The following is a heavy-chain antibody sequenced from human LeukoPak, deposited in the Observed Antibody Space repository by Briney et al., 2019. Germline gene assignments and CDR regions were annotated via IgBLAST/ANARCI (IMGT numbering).Heavy chain of an antibody. D-gene: IGHD4-23*01. V-gene: IGHV3-74*01. CDR3: ARGRPHGNDY. Sequence: GGSLRLSCAASGFTFSSYWMNWVRQAPGKGLVWVSRVASGGSSTTYADSVKGRFSISRDNAKNTLYLQMNSLRVEDTAVYYCARGRPHGNDYWGQGTLVTVSS. J-gene: IGHJ4*02. CDR2: VASGGSST. CDR1: GFTFSSYW.